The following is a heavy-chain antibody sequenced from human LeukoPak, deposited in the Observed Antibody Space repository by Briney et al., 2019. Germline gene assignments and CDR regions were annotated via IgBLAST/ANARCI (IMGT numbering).Heavy chain of an antibody. D-gene: IGHD3-16*01. Sequence: SETLSLTCAVYGGSFSGYYWSWIRQPPGKGLEWIGEINHSGGTNYNPSLKSRVTISVDTSKNQFSLKLSSVTAADTAVYYCARGKGGQFDYWGQGTLVTVSS. J-gene: IGHJ4*02. CDR1: GGSFSGYY. V-gene: IGHV4-34*01. CDR3: ARGKGGQFDY. CDR2: INHSGGT.